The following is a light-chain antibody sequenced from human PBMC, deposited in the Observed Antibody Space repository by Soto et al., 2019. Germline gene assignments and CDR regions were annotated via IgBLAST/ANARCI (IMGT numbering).Light chain of an antibody. J-gene: IGLJ2*01. V-gene: IGLV2-14*01. CDR3: SSYTSSSTRV. Sequence: QSALTQPASVSGSPGQWITISCTGTNSDVGGYNYVSWYQQHPGNATQLMIYNVSHRPAGVSNRFSGSTAGNTAPLTISGLQDEDEADYYCSSYTSSSTRVFGGGTQLTVL. CDR2: NVS. CDR1: NSDVGGYNY.